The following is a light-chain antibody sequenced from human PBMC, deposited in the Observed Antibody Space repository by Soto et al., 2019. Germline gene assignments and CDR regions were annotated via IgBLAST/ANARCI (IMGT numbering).Light chain of an antibody. CDR3: QQRSNWPPFT. CDR1: QSISSY. Sequence: EIVLIQSPATLSLSPGERATLSCRASQSISSYLAWYQQKPGQAPRLLIYDVSNRAPGIPARFSGSGSGTDFTPTISSLEPEDFAVYYCQQRSNWPPFTFGPGTKVDIK. V-gene: IGKV3-11*01. J-gene: IGKJ3*01. CDR2: DVS.